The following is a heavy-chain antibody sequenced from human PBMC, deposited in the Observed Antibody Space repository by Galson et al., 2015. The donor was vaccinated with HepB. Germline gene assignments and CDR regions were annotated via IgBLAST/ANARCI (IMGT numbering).Heavy chain of an antibody. J-gene: IGHJ6*02. Sequence: SLRLSCAASGLTFSIYWMTWVRQVPGEGLEWVATIEPDGSEKYYVDSVKGRFTISRDNVKNSLYLQMNSLRAEDTAVYYCARGHHGLEVWGQGTTVTVSS. V-gene: IGHV3-7*01. CDR2: IEPDGSEK. CDR3: ARGHHGLEV. CDR1: GLTFSIYW.